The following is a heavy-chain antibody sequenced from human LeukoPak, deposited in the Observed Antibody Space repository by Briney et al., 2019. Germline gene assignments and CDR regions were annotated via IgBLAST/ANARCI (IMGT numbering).Heavy chain of an antibody. D-gene: IGHD2-2*01. V-gene: IGHV1-2*02. J-gene: IGHJ3*02. Sequence: ASVKVSCTASGYTFTGYYMHWVPEAPGQGLEWMGWIKPNSGGTNYAQKFQGRVTMTRDTSISTAYMELSRLRSDDTAVYYCARDSCSSTSCYPYAFDIWGQGTMVTVSS. CDR1: GYTFTGYY. CDR2: IKPNSGGT. CDR3: ARDSCSSTSCYPYAFDI.